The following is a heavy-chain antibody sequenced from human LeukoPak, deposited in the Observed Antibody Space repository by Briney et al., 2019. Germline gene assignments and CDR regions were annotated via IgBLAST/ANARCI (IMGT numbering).Heavy chain of an antibody. CDR1: GGSISSSNW. V-gene: IGHV4-4*02. Sequence: PSETLSLTCAVSGGSISSSNWWSWVRQPPGKGLEWIGEIYHSGSTNYNPSLKSRVTISVDKSKNQFSLKLSSVTAADTAVYYCASGLGVYYYYMDVWGKGTTVTVSS. J-gene: IGHJ6*03. D-gene: IGHD3-16*01. CDR2: IYHSGST. CDR3: ASGLGVYYYYMDV.